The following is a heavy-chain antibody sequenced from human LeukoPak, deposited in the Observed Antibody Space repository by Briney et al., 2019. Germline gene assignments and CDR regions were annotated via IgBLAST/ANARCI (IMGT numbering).Heavy chain of an antibody. CDR1: GGSISSSNW. D-gene: IGHD5-18*01. V-gene: IGHV4-4*02. CDR3: ARQSGYSNGFDY. Sequence: SETLSLTCAVSGGSISSSNWWSWVRQPPGKGLEWIGEIYHSGSTNYNPSLKSRVTMSVDKSKNQFFLKLSSVTAADTAVYYCARQSGYSNGFDYWGQGTLVTVSS. J-gene: IGHJ4*02. CDR2: IYHSGST.